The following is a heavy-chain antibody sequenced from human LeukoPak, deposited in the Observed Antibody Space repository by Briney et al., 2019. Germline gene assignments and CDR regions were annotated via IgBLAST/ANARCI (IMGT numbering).Heavy chain of an antibody. CDR3: ARDFMRVAGTYDY. J-gene: IGHJ4*02. CDR1: GFTFSSYW. Sequence: GGSLRLSCAASGFTFSSYWMSWVRQAPGKGLGWVANIKQDGSEKYYVDSVKGRFTISRDNAKNSLYLQMNSLRAEDTAVYYCARDFMRVAGTYDYWGQGTLVTVSS. D-gene: IGHD6-19*01. CDR2: IKQDGSEK. V-gene: IGHV3-7*01.